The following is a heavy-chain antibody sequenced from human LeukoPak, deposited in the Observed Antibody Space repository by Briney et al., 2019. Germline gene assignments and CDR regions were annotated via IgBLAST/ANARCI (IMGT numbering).Heavy chain of an antibody. Sequence: GGSLRLSCAASGFTFSSYAMSWVRQAPGKGLEWVSAISGSGGSTYYADSVKGRFTISRDNSKNTLYLQMNSLRAEDTAVYYCAKDGYDFWSGYPPRYFDLWGRGTLVTVSS. CDR1: GFTFSSYA. J-gene: IGHJ2*01. CDR2: ISGSGGST. V-gene: IGHV3-23*01. CDR3: AKDGYDFWSGYPPRYFDL. D-gene: IGHD3-3*01.